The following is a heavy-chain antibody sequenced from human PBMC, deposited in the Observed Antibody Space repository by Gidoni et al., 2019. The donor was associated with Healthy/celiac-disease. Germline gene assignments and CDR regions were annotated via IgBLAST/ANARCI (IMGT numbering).Heavy chain of an antibody. CDR2: ISSSSSYI. V-gene: IGHV3-21*01. Sequence: GFTFSSYSMNWVRQAPGKGLEWVSSISSSSSYIYYADSVKGRFTISRDNAKNSLYLKMNSLRAEDTAVYYCARDRKGVAVALYYFDYWGQGTLVTVSS. CDR1: GFTFSSYS. J-gene: IGHJ4*02. CDR3: ARDRKGVAVALYYFDY. D-gene: IGHD6-19*01.